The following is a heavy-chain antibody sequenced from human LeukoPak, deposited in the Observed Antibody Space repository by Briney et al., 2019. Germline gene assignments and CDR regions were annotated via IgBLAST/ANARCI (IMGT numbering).Heavy chain of an antibody. CDR2: INPNGGGT. CDR3: ARAMVASRASFDY. CDR1: GYTFTGYY. D-gene: IGHD5-12*01. J-gene: IGHJ4*02. V-gene: IGHV1-2*02. Sequence: ASVKVSCKASGYTFTGYYMHWVRQAPGQGLEWVGWINPNGGGTNFAQKFQGRVTMTRDTSISTAYMELSRLRSDDTAVYYCARAMVASRASFDYWGQGTLVTVSS.